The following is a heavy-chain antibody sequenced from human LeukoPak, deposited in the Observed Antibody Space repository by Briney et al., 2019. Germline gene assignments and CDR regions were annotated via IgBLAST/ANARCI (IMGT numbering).Heavy chain of an antibody. CDR3: ASHYGSGSFYSPFDY. V-gene: IGHV4-61*01. D-gene: IGHD3-10*01. CDR2: IYYSGST. J-gene: IGHJ4*02. CDR1: GYSISSGYY. Sequence: PSETLSLTCTVSGYSISSGYYWSWIRQPPGKGLERIGYIYYSGSTNYNPSLKSRVTISLDTSKNQFSLKLSSVTAADTAVYYCASHYGSGSFYSPFDYWGQGTLVTVSS.